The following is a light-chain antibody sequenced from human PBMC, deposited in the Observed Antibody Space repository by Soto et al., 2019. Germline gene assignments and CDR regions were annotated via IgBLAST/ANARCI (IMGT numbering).Light chain of an antibody. CDR3: QTWATGIVI. CDR2: LNSDGSH. J-gene: IGLJ2*01. Sequence: QPVLTQSPSASASLGASVKLTCTLSSGHSSYAIAWHQQQPEKGPQYLMKLNSDGSHSKGDGVPDRFSGSSSGAERYLTISSLQSEDEADYYCQTWATGIVIFGGGTKLTVL. CDR1: SGHSSYA. V-gene: IGLV4-69*01.